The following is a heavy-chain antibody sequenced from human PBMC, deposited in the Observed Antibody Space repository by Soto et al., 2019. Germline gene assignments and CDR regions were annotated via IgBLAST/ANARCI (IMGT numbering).Heavy chain of an antibody. CDR1: GFTVSSNY. CDR2: IYSGGST. J-gene: IGHJ4*02. V-gene: IGHV3-53*01. D-gene: IGHD3-3*01. CDR3: AKVTKPAKEWFGVNCFEY. Sequence: GGSLRLSCAASGFTVSSNYMSWVRQAPGKGLEWVSVIYSGGSTYYADSVKGRFTISRHNSKNTLYLQMNSLRAEDTAVYYCAKVTKPAKEWFGVNCFEYWFQGTRVTDSS.